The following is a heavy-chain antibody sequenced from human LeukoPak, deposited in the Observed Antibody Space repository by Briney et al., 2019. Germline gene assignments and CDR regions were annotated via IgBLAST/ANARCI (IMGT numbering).Heavy chain of an antibody. V-gene: IGHV3-7*01. D-gene: IGHD6-13*01. J-gene: IGHJ4*02. Sequence: GGSLSLSCAASGFTFSSYWMSWVRQAPGKGLEWVANIKQDGSEKYYVDSVKGRFTISRDNAENSLYLQMNSLRAEDTAVYYCARDHSSSWYFDYWGQGTLVTVSS. CDR2: IKQDGSEK. CDR1: GFTFSSYW. CDR3: ARDHSSSWYFDY.